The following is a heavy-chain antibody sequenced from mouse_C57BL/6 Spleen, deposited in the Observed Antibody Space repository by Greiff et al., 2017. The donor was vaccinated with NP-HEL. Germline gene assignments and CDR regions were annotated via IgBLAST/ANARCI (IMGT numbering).Heavy chain of an antibody. CDR2: IHPNSGST. Sequence: VQLQQPGAELVKPGASVKLSCKASGYTFTSYWMHWVKQRPGQGLEWIGMIHPNSGSTNYNEKFKSKATLTVDKSSSTAYMQLSSLTSEDSAVYYCARTTVAYYAMDYWGQGTSVTVSS. CDR3: ARTTVAYYAMDY. V-gene: IGHV1-64*01. CDR1: GYTFTSYW. D-gene: IGHD1-1*01. J-gene: IGHJ4*01.